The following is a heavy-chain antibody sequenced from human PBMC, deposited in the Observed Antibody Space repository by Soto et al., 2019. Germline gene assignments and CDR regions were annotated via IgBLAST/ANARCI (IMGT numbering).Heavy chain of an antibody. D-gene: IGHD4-4*01. CDR3: AKDHDYSARRPT. CDR2: ISGGGGST. Sequence: PGGSLRLSCAASGFTFSNYAMTWVRQAPGKGLEWVSAISGGGGSTYYLDSVKGRFTISRDNSKNTLYLQMNSLRAEDTAVYYCAKDHDYSARRPTWGQGTMVTVSS. J-gene: IGHJ3*01. CDR1: GFTFSNYA. V-gene: IGHV3-23*01.